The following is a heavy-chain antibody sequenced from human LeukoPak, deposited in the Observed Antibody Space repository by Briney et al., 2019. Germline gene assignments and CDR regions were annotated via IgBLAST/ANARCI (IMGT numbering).Heavy chain of an antibody. Sequence: GGSLRLSCAAPGFIFDIYAIHWVRQAPGKGLEWVAVISYDGSNKYYADSVKGRFTISRDNSKNTLYLQMNSLRAEDTAVYYCAKARPPTVNGCLDYWGQGTLVTASS. V-gene: IGHV3-30*18. CDR1: GFIFDIYA. D-gene: IGHD4-11*01. CDR2: ISYDGSNK. CDR3: AKARPPTVNGCLDY. J-gene: IGHJ4*02.